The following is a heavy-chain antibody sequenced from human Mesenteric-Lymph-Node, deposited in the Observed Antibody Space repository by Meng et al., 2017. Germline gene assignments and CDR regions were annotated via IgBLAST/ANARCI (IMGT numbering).Heavy chain of an antibody. J-gene: IGHJ4*02. CDR1: GYTFTSYY. CDR3: ATGGYYGSGSYSPRFDY. Sequence: ASVKVSCKASGYTFTSYYMHWVRQAPGQGLEWMGIINPSGGSTSYAQKFQGRVTMTRDTSTSTVYMELSSLRSEDTAVYYCATGGYYGSGSYSPRFDYWGQGTLVTVSS. V-gene: IGHV1-46*01. D-gene: IGHD3-10*01. CDR2: INPSGGST.